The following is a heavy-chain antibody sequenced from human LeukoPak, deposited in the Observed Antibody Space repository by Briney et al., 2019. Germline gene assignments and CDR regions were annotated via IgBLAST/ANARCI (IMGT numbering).Heavy chain of an antibody. D-gene: IGHD3-22*01. V-gene: IGHV3-23*01. CDR1: GVICNNYG. J-gene: IGHJ5*02. CDR3: AKGSSGYFVDL. CDR2: ISNDGGGT. Sequence: GGSLRLSCAASGVICNNYGLIWVRPAPGKGLEWVSAISNDGGGTNSADFVKGRFTISRDNSKNRVFLQMNSLRAEDTAIYYCAKGSSGYFVDLWGQGTLVTVSS.